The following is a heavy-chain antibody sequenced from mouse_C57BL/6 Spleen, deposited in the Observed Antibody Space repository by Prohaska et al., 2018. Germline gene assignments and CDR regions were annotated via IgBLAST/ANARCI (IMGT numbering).Heavy chain of an antibody. V-gene: IGHV6-3*01. D-gene: IGHD1-3*01. CDR2: IRLKSDNYAT. Sequence: EVKLEEYGGGLVQPGGSLKLSCVASGFTFSNYWMNWVRQSPEKELEWVAQIRLKSDNYATHEAESVKGRFTISRDYSKSSGYLQMNNLRAEDIGMYYCTAPAGSSGYLGQGTTRTVSS. J-gene: IGHJ2*01. CDR1: GFTFSNYW. CDR3: TAPAGSSGY.